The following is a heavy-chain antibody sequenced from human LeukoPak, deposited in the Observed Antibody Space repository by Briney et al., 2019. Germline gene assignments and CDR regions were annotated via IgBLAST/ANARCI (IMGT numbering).Heavy chain of an antibody. V-gene: IGHV6-1*01. J-gene: IGHJ6*04. CDR3: ARDLNVVVPARLRYGMDV. Sequence: SQTLSLTCAISGDGVSSNSAAWNWIRQSPSRGLEWLGRTYYRSKWYNDYAVSVKSRITINPDTSKNQFSLQLNSVTPEDTAVYYCARDLNVVVPARLRYGMDVWGKGTTVTVSS. D-gene: IGHD2-2*01. CDR1: GDGVSSNSAA. CDR2: TYYRSKWYN.